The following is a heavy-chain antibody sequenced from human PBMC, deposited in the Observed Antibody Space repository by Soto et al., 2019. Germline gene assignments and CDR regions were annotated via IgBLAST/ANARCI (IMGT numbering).Heavy chain of an antibody. Sequence: SETLSLTCAVYGGSFSGYYWSWIRQPPGKGLEWTGEINHSGSTNYNPSLNRRVTISVDTSKNQFSLKLSAVTAADTAVYYCARTGEVFRSGYIYYYYGMDVWGQGATVTVSS. CDR1: GGSFSGYY. CDR2: INHSGST. J-gene: IGHJ6*02. V-gene: IGHV4-34*01. D-gene: IGHD3-3*01. CDR3: ARTGEVFRSGYIYYYYGMDV.